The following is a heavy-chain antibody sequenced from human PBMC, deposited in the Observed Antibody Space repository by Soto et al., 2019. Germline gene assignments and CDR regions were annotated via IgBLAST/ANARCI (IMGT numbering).Heavy chain of an antibody. D-gene: IGHD5-18*01. CDR3: SRGILV. V-gene: IGHV4-31*03. CDR2: ISYGGST. CDR1: GGSINSGGYC. J-gene: IGHJ4*02. Sequence: QVQLQESGPGLVKPSQTLSLTCTVSGGSINSGGYCWSWIRQHPGKGLDWIGCISYGGSTSYNPSLKSRVTISVDMSKNQFSLKLTSVTAADTAVYYCSRGILVWGQGALITVSS.